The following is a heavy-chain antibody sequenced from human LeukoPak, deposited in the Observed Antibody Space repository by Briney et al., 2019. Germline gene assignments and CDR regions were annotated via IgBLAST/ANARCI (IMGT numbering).Heavy chain of an antibody. Sequence: GASVKVSCKASGYTFTSYGISWVRQAPGQGLEWMGWISAYNGNTNYAQKLQGRVTMTTDTSTSTAYMELRSLRSDDTAVYYCARDSTYYDYVWGSYRRTDHLSTFDYWGQGTLVTVSS. CDR1: GYTFTSYG. CDR3: ARDSTYYDYVWGSYRRTDHLSTFDY. D-gene: IGHD3-16*02. V-gene: IGHV1-18*01. CDR2: ISAYNGNT. J-gene: IGHJ4*02.